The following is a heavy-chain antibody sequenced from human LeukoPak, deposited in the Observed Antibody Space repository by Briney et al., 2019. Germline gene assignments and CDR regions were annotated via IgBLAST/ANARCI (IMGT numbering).Heavy chain of an antibody. Sequence: SETLSPTCTVSGGSISNYYWTWIRQPPGKGLEWTAYVYYSGSANYNPSLKSRVSISVDTSKNQFSLKLSSVTAADTAVYYCAGGRVWLAFDSWGQGTLLTVSS. V-gene: IGHV4-59*01. CDR1: GGSISNYY. CDR3: AGGRVWLAFDS. D-gene: IGHD5-18*01. CDR2: VYYSGSA. J-gene: IGHJ4*02.